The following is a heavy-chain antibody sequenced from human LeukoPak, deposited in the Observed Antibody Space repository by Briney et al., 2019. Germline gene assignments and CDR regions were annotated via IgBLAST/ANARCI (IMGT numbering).Heavy chain of an antibody. V-gene: IGHV3-15*01. D-gene: IGHD3-10*01. CDR2: IKSKTNGGTT. Sequence: GGSLRLSCAASGFTFSSYAMSWVRQAPGKGLEWVGRIKSKTNGGTTDYAAPVKGRFTISRDDSKNTLYLQMNSLKTEDTAVYYCTTRITMVRGVSLTYWFDPWGQGTLVTVSS. CDR1: GFTFSSYA. J-gene: IGHJ5*02. CDR3: TTRITMVRGVSLTYWFDP.